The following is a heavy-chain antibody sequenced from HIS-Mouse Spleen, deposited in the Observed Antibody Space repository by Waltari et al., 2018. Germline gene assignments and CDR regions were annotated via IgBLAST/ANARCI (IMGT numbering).Heavy chain of an antibody. J-gene: IGHJ2*01. CDR2: IYYSGRP. V-gene: IGHV4-39*07. D-gene: IGHD6-13*01. CDR1: GGSISSSSYY. CDR3: AREIPYSSSWYDWYFDL. Sequence: QLQLQESGPGLVKPSETLSLTCTVSGGSISSSSYYWGWIRQPPGKGLEWIGSIYYSGRPSSHPSLKSRVTISVAPSKNPFSLKLGSVTAADTAVYYCAREIPYSSSWYDWYFDLWGRGTLVTVSS.